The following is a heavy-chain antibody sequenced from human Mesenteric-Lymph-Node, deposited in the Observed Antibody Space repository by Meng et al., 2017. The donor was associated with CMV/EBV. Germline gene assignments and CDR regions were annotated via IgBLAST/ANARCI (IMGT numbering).Heavy chain of an antibody. V-gene: IGHV4-61*01. Sequence: SETLSLTCSVSGGSVSSGTSYWSWLRQPPGKGLEWIGFIYYSAYSGSTNYNPSLKSRVTISVDTSKNQFSLKLSSVAAADTAVYYCAREVVAGRGFDYWGQGTLVTVSS. CDR2: IYYSAYSGST. D-gene: IGHD2-15*01. J-gene: IGHJ4*02. CDR1: GGSVSSGTSY. CDR3: AREVVAGRGFDY.